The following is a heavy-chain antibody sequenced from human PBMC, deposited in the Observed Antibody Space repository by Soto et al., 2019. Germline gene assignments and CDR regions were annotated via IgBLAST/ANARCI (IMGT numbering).Heavy chain of an antibody. V-gene: IGHV3-48*01. CDR3: LNGYYY. CDR2: INRDSTVI. J-gene: IGHJ4*02. Sequence: EEQLVESGGGLVQPGGSLRLSCAASGFSFSTHYMNWVRQSPGKGLEWVSSINRDSTVIYYADSVKGRFTISRDNARNSLSLQMTSLRAEDTAVYYCLNGYYYGGPGTLVTVSS. D-gene: IGHD6-25*01. CDR1: GFSFSTHY.